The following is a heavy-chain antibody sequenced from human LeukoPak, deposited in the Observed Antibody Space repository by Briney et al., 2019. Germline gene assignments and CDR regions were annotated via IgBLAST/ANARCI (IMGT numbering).Heavy chain of an antibody. J-gene: IGHJ4*02. Sequence: GGSLRLSCAASGFTFSSYAMSWVRQAPGEGLEWVSAITDSGGSTYYSDSVKGRFTISRDNSKNTLYLQMNTLRAEDTAICYCAKGSSGSRPYYFDYWGQGTLVTVSS. CDR2: ITDSGGST. V-gene: IGHV3-23*01. D-gene: IGHD3-22*01. CDR1: GFTFSSYA. CDR3: AKGSSGSRPYYFDY.